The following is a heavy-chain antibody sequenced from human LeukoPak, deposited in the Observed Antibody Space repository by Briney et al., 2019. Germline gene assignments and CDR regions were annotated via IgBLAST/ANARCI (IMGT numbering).Heavy chain of an antibody. CDR3: ARATTRTGVSDY. Sequence: SETLSLTCAVYGGSFSGYYWSWIRQPPGKGLEWIGYIYYSGSTNYNPSLKSRVTISVDTSKNQFSLKLSSVTAADTAVYYCARATTRTGVSDYWGQGTLVTVSS. CDR1: GGSFSGYY. CDR2: IYYSGST. D-gene: IGHD7-27*01. J-gene: IGHJ4*02. V-gene: IGHV4-59*01.